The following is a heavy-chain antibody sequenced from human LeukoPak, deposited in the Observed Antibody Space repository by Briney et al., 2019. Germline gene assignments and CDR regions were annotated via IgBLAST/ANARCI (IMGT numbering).Heavy chain of an antibody. D-gene: IGHD6-13*01. CDR2: ISWNSGSI. Sequence: GGSLRLSCAASGFTFDDYAMHWLRQAPGKGLEWVSGISWNSGSIGYADSVKGRFTISRDNAKNSLYLQMNSLRAEDTALYYCAKDMTPGVAAAGIPWFDPWGQGTLVTVSS. CDR3: AKDMTPGVAAAGIPWFDP. J-gene: IGHJ5*02. V-gene: IGHV3-9*01. CDR1: GFTFDDYA.